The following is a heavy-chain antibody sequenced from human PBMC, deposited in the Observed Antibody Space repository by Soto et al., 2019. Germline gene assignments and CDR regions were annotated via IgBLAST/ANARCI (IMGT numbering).Heavy chain of an antibody. D-gene: IGHD1-26*01. J-gene: IGHJ5*02. CDR1: GGSISSYY. CDR2: IYYSGST. Sequence: SEPLSLTCTVSGGSISSYYWSWIRQPPGKGLEWIGYIYYSGSTNYNPSLKSRVTISVDTSKNQFSLKLSSVTAADAAVYYCARSHIVGATGWFDPWGQGTLVTVSS. V-gene: IGHV4-59*08. CDR3: ARSHIVGATGWFDP.